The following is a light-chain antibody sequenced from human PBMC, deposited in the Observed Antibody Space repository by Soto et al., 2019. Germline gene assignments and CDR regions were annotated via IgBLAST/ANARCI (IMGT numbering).Light chain of an antibody. Sequence: SYELTQPPSVSVAPGKTARITGGGNNIGSKSVHWYQKKPGEDPVRLIYYDSDRPSGIPERFSGSNSGNTATLTIRRVEAGDEAASFCQVWDSSSDQVVFGGGTKVTVL. CDR3: QVWDSSSDQVV. V-gene: IGLV3-21*04. J-gene: IGLJ2*01. CDR2: YDS. CDR1: NIGSKS.